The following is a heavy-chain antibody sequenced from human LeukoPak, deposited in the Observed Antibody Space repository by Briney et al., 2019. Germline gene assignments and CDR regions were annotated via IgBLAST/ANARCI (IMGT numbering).Heavy chain of an antibody. CDR3: AREFLPTGAHTDAFDI. CDR1: GEPSGVTFNRYW. J-gene: IGHJ3*02. CDR2: IKEDGSAK. D-gene: IGHD7-27*01. Sequence: GGSLRLSCVASGEPSGVTFNRYWMSWVRQAPGKGLEWVANIKEDGSAKNYVDSVKGRFTISRDNAQNTVDLQMNSLTAEDTAVYLCAREFLPTGAHTDAFDIWGQGTMVTVSS. V-gene: IGHV3-7*01.